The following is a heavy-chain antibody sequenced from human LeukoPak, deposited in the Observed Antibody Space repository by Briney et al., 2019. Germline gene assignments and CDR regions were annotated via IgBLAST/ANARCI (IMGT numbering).Heavy chain of an antibody. CDR3: ARHLIPRGEQRPGTFDY. D-gene: IGHD6-25*01. V-gene: IGHV4-39*01. Sequence: GSLRLSCAASGFTFSSYSMNWVRQPPGKGLEWIGSIYYSGSTYYNPSLKSRVTISVDTSKNQFSLKLSSVTAADTAVYYCARHLIPRGEQRPGTFDYWGQGTLVTVSS. CDR1: GFTFSSYSMN. CDR2: IYYSGST. J-gene: IGHJ4*02.